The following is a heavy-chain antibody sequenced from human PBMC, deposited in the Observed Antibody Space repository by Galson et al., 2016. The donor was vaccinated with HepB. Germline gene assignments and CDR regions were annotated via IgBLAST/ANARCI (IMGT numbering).Heavy chain of an antibody. D-gene: IGHD3-16*01. CDR2: IYSGGST. J-gene: IGHJ1*01. CDR1: GFTVSSNY. CDR3: ARDGGSQFFHVQYFQH. Sequence: SLRLSCAASGFTVSSNYMSWVRQAPGKGLEWVSVIYSGGSTYYADSVKGRFTISRDNSKNTLNLQMNSLRAEDTAVYYLARDGGSQFFHVQYFQHRGQGTLVIVSS. V-gene: IGHV3-53*01.